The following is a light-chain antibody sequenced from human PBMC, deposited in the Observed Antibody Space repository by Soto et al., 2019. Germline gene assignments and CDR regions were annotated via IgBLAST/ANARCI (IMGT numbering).Light chain of an antibody. CDR2: EVS. J-gene: IGLJ1*01. V-gene: IGLV2-14*03. Sequence: QSALTQPASVSGSPGQSITISCTGTSSDVGAYDYVSWYQQHPDKAPKLTIYEVSNRPSGVSNRFSGSKSVNTATLTISGLQADDEADYYCSSYTSSSTRVFGTGTKLTVL. CDR3: SSYTSSSTRV. CDR1: SSDVGAYDY.